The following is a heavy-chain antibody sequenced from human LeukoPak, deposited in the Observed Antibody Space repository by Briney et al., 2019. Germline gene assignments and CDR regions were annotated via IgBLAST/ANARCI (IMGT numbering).Heavy chain of an antibody. CDR2: IKEDGSEK. Sequence: GGSLRLPCAASGFTFSESWMSWVRQAPGQGLEWVAAIKEDGSEKDYVDSVKGRFTISRDNAKNSLYLQMDSLRAEDTAVYHCATYSNWVAGDVWGQGTTVSVSS. V-gene: IGHV3-7*01. CDR3: ATYSNWVAGDV. J-gene: IGHJ6*02. D-gene: IGHD1-1*01. CDR1: GFTFSESW.